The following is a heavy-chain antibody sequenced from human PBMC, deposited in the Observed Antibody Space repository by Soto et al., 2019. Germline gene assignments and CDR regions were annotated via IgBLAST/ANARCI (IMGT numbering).Heavy chain of an antibody. Sequence: QVQLQESGPGLVKPSQTLSLTCTVSGGSISSGGYYWSWIRQHPGKGLEWIGYIYYSGSTYYNPSLKSRVTISVDTSKNQCSLKLSSVTAADTAVYYCAREHYYGSGTVDYWGQGTLVTVSS. J-gene: IGHJ4*02. CDR3: AREHYYGSGTVDY. V-gene: IGHV4-31*03. CDR1: GGSISSGGYY. D-gene: IGHD3-10*01. CDR2: IYYSGST.